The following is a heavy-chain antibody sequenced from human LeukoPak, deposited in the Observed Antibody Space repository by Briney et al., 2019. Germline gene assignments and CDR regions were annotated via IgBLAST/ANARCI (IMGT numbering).Heavy chain of an antibody. Sequence: SGPTLVNPTQTLMLTCTFSGFSLNTRGVGVGWIRQPPGRALEWLALIYWDDDRRYSPSLKSRLTITKDTSKNQVVLTMTNMDPVDTATYFCAHRKNYYDSSVFDNWDQGTLVTVSS. CDR1: GFSLNTRGVG. CDR3: AHRKNYYDSSVFDN. D-gene: IGHD3-22*01. J-gene: IGHJ4*02. V-gene: IGHV2-5*02. CDR2: IYWDDDR.